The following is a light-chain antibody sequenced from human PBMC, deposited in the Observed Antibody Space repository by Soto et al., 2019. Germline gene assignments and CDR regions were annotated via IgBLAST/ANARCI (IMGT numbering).Light chain of an antibody. CDR3: QQYIDWPPYT. Sequence: EVVLTQSPATLSVSPAERSTLSFSSSQTVSRSLAWYQQKPGQAPRLLIYGASTRATGIPGRFSGSGSGTDFTLTISSLQSEDFAVYYCQQYIDWPPYTFGQGTKVDI. V-gene: IGKV3-15*01. CDR2: GAS. CDR1: QTVSRS. J-gene: IGKJ2*01.